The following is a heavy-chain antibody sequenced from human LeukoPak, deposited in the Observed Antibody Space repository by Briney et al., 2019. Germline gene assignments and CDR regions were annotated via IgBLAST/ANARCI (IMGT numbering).Heavy chain of an antibody. CDR3: ARERPRDLPQRPFDY. Sequence: QTGGSLRLSCAASGFTFSSYWMSWVRQAPGKGLEWVANIKQDGSEKYYVDSVKGRFTISRDNAKNSLYLQMNSLRTEDTAVYYCARERPRDLPQRPFDYWGQGTLVTVSS. J-gene: IGHJ4*02. CDR2: IKQDGSEK. V-gene: IGHV3-7*01. CDR1: GFTFSSYW.